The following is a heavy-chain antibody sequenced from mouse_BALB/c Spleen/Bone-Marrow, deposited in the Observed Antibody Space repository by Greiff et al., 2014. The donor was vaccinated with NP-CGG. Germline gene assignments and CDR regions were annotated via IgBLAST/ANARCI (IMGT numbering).Heavy chain of an antibody. CDR1: GFTFTDYY. J-gene: IGHJ1*01. CDR3: ARDMGDGLRWYFDV. V-gene: IGHV7-3*02. CDR2: IRNKANGYTT. D-gene: IGHD2-3*01. Sequence: EVMLVESGGGLVQPGGSLRLSCATSGFTFTDYYMSWVRQPPGKALEWLGFIRNKANGYTTDYSASVKGRFTISRDNSQSILYLQMNTLRAEDSATYYCARDMGDGLRWYFDVWGAGTTVTVSS.